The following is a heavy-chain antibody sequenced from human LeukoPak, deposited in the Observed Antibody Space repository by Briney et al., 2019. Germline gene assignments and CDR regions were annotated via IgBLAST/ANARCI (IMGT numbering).Heavy chain of an antibody. CDR1: AFTFSSYG. V-gene: IGHV3-23*01. D-gene: IGHD3-22*01. Sequence: GGSLRLSCAASAFTFSSYGMSWVRQAPGKGLEWVSAISGDGRDIFYADAVEGRFTISRDNSKNTLYLQTNSLRAEDTALYYCVRDRDSTGYYDYWGQGTLVTVSS. CDR3: VRDRDSTGYYDY. J-gene: IGHJ4*02. CDR2: ISGDGRDI.